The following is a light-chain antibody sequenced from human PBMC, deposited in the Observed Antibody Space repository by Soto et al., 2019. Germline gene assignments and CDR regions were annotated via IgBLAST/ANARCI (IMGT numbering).Light chain of an antibody. CDR2: AAS. CDR3: QQYYSYPFT. J-gene: IGKJ3*01. Sequence: ALRMTQSPSSFSASTGDRVTITCRASQGISSYLAWYQQKPGKDPKLLIYAASTLQSGVPSRFSGSGSGTDFTLTISCLQSEDFATYYCQQYYSYPFTFGPGTKVDIK. CDR1: QGISSY. V-gene: IGKV1-8*01.